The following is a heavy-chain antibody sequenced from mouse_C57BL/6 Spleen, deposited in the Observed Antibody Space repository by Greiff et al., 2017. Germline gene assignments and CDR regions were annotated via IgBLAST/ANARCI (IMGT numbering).Heavy chain of an antibody. CDR1: GYTFTSYW. Sequence: QVQLKQSGAELVKPGASVKLSCKASGYTFTSYWMQWVKQRPGQGLEWIGEIDPSDSYTNYNQKFKGKATLTVDTSSSTAYMQLSSLTSEDSAVYYCARGAYGNYAMDYWGQGTSVTVSS. V-gene: IGHV1-50*01. CDR2: IDPSDSYT. J-gene: IGHJ4*01. CDR3: ARGAYGNYAMDY. D-gene: IGHD2-1*01.